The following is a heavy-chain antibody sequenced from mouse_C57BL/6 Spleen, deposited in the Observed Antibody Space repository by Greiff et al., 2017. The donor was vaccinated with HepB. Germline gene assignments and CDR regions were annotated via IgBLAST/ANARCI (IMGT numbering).Heavy chain of an antibody. CDR2: NYPGSGST. J-gene: IGHJ2*01. D-gene: IGHD1-1*01. CDR1: GYTLTSYW. Sequence: VQLQQPGAELVKPGASVKMSCKASGYTLTSYWITWVKQRPGQGLEWIGDNYPGSGSTNYSEKFKSKATLTVDTSSSPAYMKLRSLTSEDSAVYYCARWGGATVVATDDYWGQGTTLTVSS. V-gene: IGHV1-55*01. CDR3: ARWGGATVVATDDY.